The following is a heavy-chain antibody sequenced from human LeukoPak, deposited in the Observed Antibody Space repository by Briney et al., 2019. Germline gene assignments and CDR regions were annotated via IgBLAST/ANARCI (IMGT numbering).Heavy chain of an antibody. Sequence: TGGSLRLSCAASGFTFSSYEMNWVRQAPGKGLEWVSYISSSGSTIYYADSVKGRFTISRDNAKNSLYLQMNSLRAEDTAVYYCAREYDYVWGYWSQGTLVTVSS. CDR2: ISSSGSTI. J-gene: IGHJ4*02. D-gene: IGHD3-16*01. V-gene: IGHV3-48*03. CDR1: GFTFSSYE. CDR3: AREYDYVWGY.